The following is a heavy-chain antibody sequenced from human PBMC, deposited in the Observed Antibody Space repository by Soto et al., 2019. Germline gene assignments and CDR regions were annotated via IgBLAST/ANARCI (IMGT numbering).Heavy chain of an antibody. Sequence: QVQLQESGPGLVKPSQTLSLTCTVSGGSISSVDYYWRWIRQPPGKGLEWIGYNYYSGSTYYNPSLESRSSTSLETSNQQFPPKLRSVTVAAVDGYYLGSYCSRYYGDHWGQGTLATVSS. CDR2: NYYSGST. D-gene: IGHD2-15*01. V-gene: IGHV4-30-4*01. CDR1: GGSISSVDYY. J-gene: IGHJ4*02. CDR3: GSYCSRYYGDH.